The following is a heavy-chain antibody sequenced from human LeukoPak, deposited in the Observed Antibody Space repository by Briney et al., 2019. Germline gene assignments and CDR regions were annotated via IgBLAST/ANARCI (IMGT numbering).Heavy chain of an antibody. J-gene: IGHJ4*02. Sequence: PGGSLRLSCAASGFSFITSWMYWVRQAPGKGLVWVSLINKDERTTSYADSAKGRFTISRDNAKNTLYLQMDSLRAEDTAVYYCASRVVTSFDYWGQGTLVTVSS. CDR2: INKDERTT. CDR1: GFSFITSW. D-gene: IGHD2-21*02. V-gene: IGHV3-74*01. CDR3: ASRVVTSFDY.